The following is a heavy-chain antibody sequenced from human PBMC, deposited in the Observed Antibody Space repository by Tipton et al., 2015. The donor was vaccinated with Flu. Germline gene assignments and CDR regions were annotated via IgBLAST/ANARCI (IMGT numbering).Heavy chain of an antibody. CDR2: ISYTGRA. CDR3: AGHFRDASGWPQ. CDR1: GGSVSSGSYC. D-gene: IGHD6-19*01. J-gene: IGHJ4*02. Sequence: GLVKPLETLPLTCTVFGGSVSSGSYCWSWIRQSPGKGLEWIGCISYTGRAKYNPSLKSRVTISMDTSKNQFSLKLSSVTAAETAVYYCAGHFRDASGWPQWGQGTLVTVSS. V-gene: IGHV4-61*01.